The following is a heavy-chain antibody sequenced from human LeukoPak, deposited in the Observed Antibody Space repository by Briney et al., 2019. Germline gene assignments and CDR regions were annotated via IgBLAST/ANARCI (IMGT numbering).Heavy chain of an antibody. Sequence: ASVTVSCTASGYTFTGYYMHWVRQAPGQGLEGMGWINPNSGGTNYAQKFQGRVTMTRDTSISTAYMELSRLRSVDTAVYYCASSGGSGSYYNYYGMDVWGQGTTVTVSS. D-gene: IGHD3-10*01. J-gene: IGHJ6*02. V-gene: IGHV1-2*02. CDR3: ASSGGSGSYYNYYGMDV. CDR1: GYTFTGYY. CDR2: INPNSGGT.